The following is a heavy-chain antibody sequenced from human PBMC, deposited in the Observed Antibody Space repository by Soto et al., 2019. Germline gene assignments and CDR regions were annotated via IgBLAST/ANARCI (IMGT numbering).Heavy chain of an antibody. Sequence: SGTLFLTCTFSCCSIHRGGYYWSWVPPQPGKGLEWIGYIYYSGSTYYNPSLKSRVTISVDTSKNQFSLKLSSVTAADTAVYYCARAPNYYDSSGYYYNDYWGQGTLVTVSS. CDR3: ARAPNYYDSSGYYYNDY. CDR1: CCSIHRGGYY. J-gene: IGHJ4*02. CDR2: IYYSGST. V-gene: IGHV4-31*03. D-gene: IGHD3-22*01.